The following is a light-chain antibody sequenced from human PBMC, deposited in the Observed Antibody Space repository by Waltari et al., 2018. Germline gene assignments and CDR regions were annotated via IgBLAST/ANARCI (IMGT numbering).Light chain of an antibody. J-gene: IGLJ1*01. CDR3: CSYAGRYTFV. CDR2: EVT. Sequence: QSALTQPRSVSGSPGQSVTISCTATISDFGNYNYVSWYQQHPANAPKLFIFEVTKRPSGGPDRLSGSKSGNTASLTSSGLQAEDEADYYCCSYAGRYTFVFGTGTKVTVL. V-gene: IGLV2-11*01. CDR1: ISDFGNYNY.